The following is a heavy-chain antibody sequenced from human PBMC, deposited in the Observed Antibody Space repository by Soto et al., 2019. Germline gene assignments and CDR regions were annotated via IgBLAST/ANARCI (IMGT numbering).Heavy chain of an antibody. CDR3: ARHSNYDILTGYYTPWSFDY. Sequence: ETLSLTCTVSGGSICSSSYYWGWIRQPPGKGLEWIGSIYYSGSTYYNPSLKSRVTISVDTSKNQFSLKLSSVTAADTAVYYCARHSNYDILTGYYTPWSFDYWGQGTLVTVSS. D-gene: IGHD3-9*01. CDR2: IYYSGST. CDR1: GGSICSSSYY. J-gene: IGHJ4*02. V-gene: IGHV4-39*01.